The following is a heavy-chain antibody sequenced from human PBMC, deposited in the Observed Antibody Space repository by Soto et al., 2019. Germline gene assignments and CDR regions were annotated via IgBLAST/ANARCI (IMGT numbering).Heavy chain of an antibody. V-gene: IGHV4-59*01. Sequence: PSETLSLTCTVSGGSISSYYWSWIRQPPGKGLEWIGYIYYSGSTNYNPSLKSRVTISVDTSKNQFSLKLSSVTAADTAVYYCARYYGSGYLDYWGQGTLVTVSS. D-gene: IGHD3-10*01. CDR1: GGSISSYY. J-gene: IGHJ4*02. CDR3: ARYYGSGYLDY. CDR2: IYYSGST.